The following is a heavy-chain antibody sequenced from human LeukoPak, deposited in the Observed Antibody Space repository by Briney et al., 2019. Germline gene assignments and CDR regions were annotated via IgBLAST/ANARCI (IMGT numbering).Heavy chain of an antibody. CDR2: ISSSSSTI. D-gene: IGHD1-26*01. J-gene: IGHJ4*02. V-gene: IGHV3-48*04. CDR1: GFTFSSYS. CDR3: ARGSGRSGWYSIVGATGFDY. Sequence: AGGSLRLSCAASGFTFSSYSMNWVRQAPGKGLEWVSYISSSSSTIYYADPVKGRFTISRDNAKNSLYLQMNSLRAEDTAVYYCARGSGRSGWYSIVGATGFDYWGQGTLVTVSS.